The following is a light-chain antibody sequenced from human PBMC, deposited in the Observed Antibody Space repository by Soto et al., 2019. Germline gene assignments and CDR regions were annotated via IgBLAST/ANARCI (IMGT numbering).Light chain of an antibody. CDR1: QSVSSY. Sequence: EIVLTQSPGTLSLSPGERATLSCRASQSVSSYLAWYQQKPGQAPRLLIYDASTRATGISARFSGSRSGTDVTLTISSLEPEDFAMNYCQQRSNWPVTFGQGTQVEGK. V-gene: IGKV3-11*01. CDR3: QQRSNWPVT. J-gene: IGKJ1*01. CDR2: DAS.